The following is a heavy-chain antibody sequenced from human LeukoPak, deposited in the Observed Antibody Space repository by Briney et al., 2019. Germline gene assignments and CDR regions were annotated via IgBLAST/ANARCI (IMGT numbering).Heavy chain of an antibody. Sequence: GGSLRLSCVASGFTFPSYWMSWVRQAPGKGLEWVANIKHDGSERYYVDSVKGRFTISRDDAKKSVYLQMTSLRAEDTALYYCARGPGRVAVPATGSFDLWGQGTMVTAS. CDR1: GFTFPSYW. CDR3: ARGPGRVAVPATGSFDL. J-gene: IGHJ3*01. V-gene: IGHV3-7*03. CDR2: IKHDGSER. D-gene: IGHD3-9*01.